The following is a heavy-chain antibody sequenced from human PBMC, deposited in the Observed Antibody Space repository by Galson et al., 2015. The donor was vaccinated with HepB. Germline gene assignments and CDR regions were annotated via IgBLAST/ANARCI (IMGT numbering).Heavy chain of an antibody. CDR2: IYYSGST. V-gene: IGHV4-30-4*01. CDR3: AREEHDYGDYVQNR. CDR1: GGSISSGDYY. D-gene: IGHD4-17*01. Sequence: TLSLTCTVSGGSISSGDYYWSWIRQPPGKGLEWIGYIYYSGSTYYNPSLKSRVTISVDTSKNQFSLKLSSVTAADTAVYYCAREEHDYGDYVQNRWGQGTLVTVSS. J-gene: IGHJ5*02.